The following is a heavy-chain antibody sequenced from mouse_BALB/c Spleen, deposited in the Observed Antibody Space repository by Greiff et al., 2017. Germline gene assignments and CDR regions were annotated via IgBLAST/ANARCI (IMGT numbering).Heavy chain of an antibody. CDR3: ARDYYGSFDY. D-gene: IGHD1-1*01. Sequence: EVQLVESGGGLVQPGGSLRLSCATSGFTFTDYYMSWVRQPPGKALEWVGFIRNKANGYTTEYSASVKGRFTISRDNSQSILYLQMNTLRAEDSATYYCARDYYGSFDYWGQGTTLTVSS. CDR1: GFTFTDYY. V-gene: IGHV7-3*02. CDR2: IRNKANGYTT. J-gene: IGHJ2*01.